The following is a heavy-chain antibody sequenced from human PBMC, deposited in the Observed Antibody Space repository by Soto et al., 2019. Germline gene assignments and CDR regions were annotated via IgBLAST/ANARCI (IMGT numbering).Heavy chain of an antibody. V-gene: IGHV4-38-2*01. J-gene: IGHJ4*02. D-gene: IGHD1-26*01. CDR2: IYHSGST. Sequence: SETLSLTCAVSGYSISSGYYWGWIRQPPGKGLEWIGSIYHSGSTYYNPSLKSRVTISVDTSKNQFSLKLSSVTAADTAVYYCARGGSGSYYEDYWGQGTLVTAPQ. CDR3: ARGGSGSYYEDY. CDR1: GYSISSGYY.